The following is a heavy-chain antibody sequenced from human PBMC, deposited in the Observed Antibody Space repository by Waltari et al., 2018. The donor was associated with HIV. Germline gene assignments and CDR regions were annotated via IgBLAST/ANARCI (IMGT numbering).Heavy chain of an antibody. Sequence: QVQLVQSGAQVKKPGASVKVYCKASGYPFTTYGITWVRQAPGQGLEWLGWIGTYNGNADFAPKTQVRIHLTIDTSTSTAYMELTSLRSDDTAVYYCARSHCAVTSCGSIDYWGQGTLVTVSS. D-gene: IGHD4-17*01. J-gene: IGHJ4*02. CDR2: IGTYNGNA. CDR1: GYPFTTYG. CDR3: ARSHCAVTSCGSIDY. V-gene: IGHV1-18*01.